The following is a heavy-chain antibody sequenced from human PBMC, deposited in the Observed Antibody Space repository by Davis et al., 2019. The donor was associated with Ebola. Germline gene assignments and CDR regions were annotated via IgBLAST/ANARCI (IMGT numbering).Heavy chain of an antibody. CDR2: IKQDGSEK. CDR1: GFTFSSYC. CDR3: ARDEIAAAGFDY. D-gene: IGHD6-13*01. V-gene: IGHV3-7*03. J-gene: IGHJ4*02. Sequence: PGGSLRLSCAASGFTFSSYCMSWVRQAPGKGLEWVANIKQDGSEKYYVGSVKGRFTISRDNAKNSLYLQMNSLRAEDTDVYYCARDEIAAAGFDYWGQGTLVTVSS.